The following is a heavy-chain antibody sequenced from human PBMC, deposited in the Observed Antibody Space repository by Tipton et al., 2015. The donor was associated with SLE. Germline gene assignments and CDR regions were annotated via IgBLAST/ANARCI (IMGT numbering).Heavy chain of an antibody. Sequence: SLRLSCAASGFTFSSYAMHWVRQAPGKGLEWVAVISYDGSNKYYADSVKGRFTISRDNSKNTLYLQMNSLRAEDTAVYYCAKGIRAGAASFDYWGQGSLVTASS. J-gene: IGHJ4*02. CDR1: GFTFSSYA. D-gene: IGHD1-26*01. CDR2: ISYDGSNK. CDR3: AKGIRAGAASFDY. V-gene: IGHV3-30*04.